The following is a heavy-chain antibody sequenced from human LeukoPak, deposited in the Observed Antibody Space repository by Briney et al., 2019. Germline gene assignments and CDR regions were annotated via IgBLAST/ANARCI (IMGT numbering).Heavy chain of an antibody. J-gene: IGHJ4*02. V-gene: IGHV4-31*03. CDR1: GGSISSGGYY. CDR2: IYYSGST. CDR3: ARVPTTMVRGVTSKPFDY. D-gene: IGHD3-10*01. Sequence: KTSETLSLTCTFSGGSISSGGYYWSWIRQHPGKGLEWIGYIYYSGSTYYNPSLKSRVTISVDTSKNQFSLKLSSVTAADTAVYYCARVPTTMVRGVTSKPFDYWGQGTLVTVSS.